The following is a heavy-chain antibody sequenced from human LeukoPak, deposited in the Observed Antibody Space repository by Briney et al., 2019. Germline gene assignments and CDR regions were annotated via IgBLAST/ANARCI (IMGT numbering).Heavy chain of an antibody. J-gene: IGHJ4*02. D-gene: IGHD4-23*01. CDR1: VYTFTVYY. Sequence: GASVKVSSKASVYTFTVYYMHWVRQAPGHGLEWIGWINPNSGGTNYAQKFQGRATMTSDTSISTAYMELSRLRSDHTAVSYCARDLLRGNSFVKPPPLCYWGQGTLVTVSS. V-gene: IGHV1-2*02. CDR3: ARDLLRGNSFVKPPPLCY. CDR2: INPNSGGT.